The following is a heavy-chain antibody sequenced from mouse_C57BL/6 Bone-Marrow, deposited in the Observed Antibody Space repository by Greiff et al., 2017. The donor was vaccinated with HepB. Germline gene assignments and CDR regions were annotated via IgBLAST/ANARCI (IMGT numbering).Heavy chain of an antibody. J-gene: IGHJ4*01. CDR2: INPSNGGT. Sequence: QVHVKQPGTELVKPGASVKLSCKASGYTFTSYWMHWVKQRPGQGLEWIGNINPSNGGTNYNEKFKSKATLTVDKSPSTAYMQLSSLTSEDSAVYFCAREELFYAMDYWGEGTSVTVSS. V-gene: IGHV1-53*01. CDR3: AREELFYAMDY. CDR1: GYTFTSYW.